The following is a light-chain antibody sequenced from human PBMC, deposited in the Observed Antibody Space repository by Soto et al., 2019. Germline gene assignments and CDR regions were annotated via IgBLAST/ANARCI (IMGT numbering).Light chain of an antibody. V-gene: IGKV3-20*01. CDR1: QSVSNNY. CDR2: GAS. CDR3: QQYGRSPST. Sequence: IVLTQSPGTLSLSPGERATLSCLASQSVSNNYVAWYQQKPGQAPRLLIYGASTRATGIPARFSGSGSGTEFTLTISSLQSEDFAVYYCQQYGRSPSTFGGGTKVDI. J-gene: IGKJ4*01.